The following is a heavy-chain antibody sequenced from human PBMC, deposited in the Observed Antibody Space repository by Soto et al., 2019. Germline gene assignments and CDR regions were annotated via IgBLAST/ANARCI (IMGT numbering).Heavy chain of an antibody. CDR3: VRHSYSGYAPAPFFDY. D-gene: IGHD5-12*01. CDR1: GGSISSYY. V-gene: IGHV4-59*08. Sequence: TLSLTCTVSGGSISSYYWSCIRQPPGKGLEWIGYIYYSGSANYNPSLKSRVTISVDTSKNQFSLKLSSVTAADTAVYYCVRHSYSGYAPAPFFDYWGQGTLVTVSS. J-gene: IGHJ4*02. CDR2: IYYSGSA.